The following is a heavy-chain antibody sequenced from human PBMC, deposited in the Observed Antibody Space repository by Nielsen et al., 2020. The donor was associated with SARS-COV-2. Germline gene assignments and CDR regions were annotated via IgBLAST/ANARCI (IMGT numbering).Heavy chain of an antibody. J-gene: IGHJ4*02. CDR3: ASGGSSWYGLDY. V-gene: IGHV3-33*01. CDR1: GFTFSSYG. CDR2: IWYDGSNK. D-gene: IGHD6-13*01. Sequence: GESLKISCAASGFTFSSYGMHWVRQAPGKGLEWVAVIWYDGSNKYYADSVKGRFTISRDNSKNTLYLQMNSLRAEDTAVYYCASGGSSWYGLDYWGQGTLVTVSS.